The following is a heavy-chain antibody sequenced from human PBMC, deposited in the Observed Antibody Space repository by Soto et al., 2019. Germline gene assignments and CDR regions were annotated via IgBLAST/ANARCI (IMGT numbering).Heavy chain of an antibody. CDR2: ISTYNGST. J-gene: IGHJ4*02. CDR1: GYTFTSYG. V-gene: IGHV1-18*01. CDR3: ARGAYGDYLADY. Sequence: SVKVSCKASGYTFTSYGISWVRQAPGQGLEWMGWISTYNGSTNYAQKLQGRVTMTTDTSTSTAYMELRSLRSDDTAVYYCARGAYGDYLADYWGQGTLVTVSS. D-gene: IGHD4-17*01.